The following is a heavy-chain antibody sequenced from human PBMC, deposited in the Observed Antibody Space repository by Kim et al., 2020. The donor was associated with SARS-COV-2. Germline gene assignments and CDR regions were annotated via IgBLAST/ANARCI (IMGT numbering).Heavy chain of an antibody. Sequence: SETLSLTCAVYGGSFSGYYWSWIRQPPGKGLEWIGEINHSGSTNYNPSLKSRVTISVDTSKNQFSLKLSSVTAADTAVYYCASTLYYDSPGRQSGYWGQGTLVTVSS. CDR3: ASTLYYDSPGRQSGY. V-gene: IGHV4-34*01. D-gene: IGHD3-22*01. J-gene: IGHJ4*02. CDR1: GGSFSGYY. CDR2: INHSGST.